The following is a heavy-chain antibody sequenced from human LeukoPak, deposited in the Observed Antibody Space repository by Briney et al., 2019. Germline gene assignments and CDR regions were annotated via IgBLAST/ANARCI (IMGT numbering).Heavy chain of an antibody. V-gene: IGHV4-59*08. CDR1: GGSISSYY. Sequence: SETLSLTCTVSGGSISSYYWSWVRQPPGKGLEWIGYIYYSGNTNYNPSLKSRLTMSADRSRNQFSLNLNSVTAADTAVYYCARISWNYFDYWGQGILVTVSS. CDR3: ARISWNYFDY. J-gene: IGHJ4*02. CDR2: IYYSGNT. D-gene: IGHD6-13*01.